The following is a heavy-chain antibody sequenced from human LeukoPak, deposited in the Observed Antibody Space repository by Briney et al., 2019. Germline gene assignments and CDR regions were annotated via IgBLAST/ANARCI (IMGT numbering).Heavy chain of an antibody. Sequence: GGSLRLSCAASGFTFSNAWMSWVRQAPGKGLEWVAVISYDGSNKYCADSVKGRFTISRDNSKNTLYLQMNSLRAEDTAVYYCARDLGNYYDTGGAVDYWGQGTLVTVSS. V-gene: IGHV3-30*03. CDR3: ARDLGNYYDTGGAVDY. J-gene: IGHJ4*02. CDR2: ISYDGSNK. CDR1: GFTFSNAW. D-gene: IGHD3-22*01.